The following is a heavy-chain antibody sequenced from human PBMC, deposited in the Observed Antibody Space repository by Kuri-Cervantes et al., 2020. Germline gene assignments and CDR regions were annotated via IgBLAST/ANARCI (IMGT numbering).Heavy chain of an antibody. Sequence: ASVKDSCKASGYTFTSYGISWVRQAPGQRLEWMGWINAGNGNTKYSQKFQGRVTITRDTSASTAYMELSSLRSEDTAVYYCARGPSRGWFDPWGQGTLVTVSS. CDR3: ARGPSRGWFDP. D-gene: IGHD3-10*01. V-gene: IGHV1-3*01. CDR1: GYTFTSYG. J-gene: IGHJ5*02. CDR2: INAGNGNT.